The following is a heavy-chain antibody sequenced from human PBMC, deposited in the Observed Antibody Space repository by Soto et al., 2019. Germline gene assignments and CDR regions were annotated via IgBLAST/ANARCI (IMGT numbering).Heavy chain of an antibody. CDR1: GGTFSSYA. CDR3: ARGRVGGYDMLHEDYYYYYGMDV. CDR2: IIPIFGTA. Sequence: QVQLVQSGAEVKKPGSSVKVSCKASGGTFSSYAISWVRQAPGQGLEWMGGIIPIFGTANYAQKFQGRVTITADESTSTAYMEPSSLRSEDTAVYYCARGRVGGYDMLHEDYYYYYGMDVWGQGTTVTVSS. J-gene: IGHJ6*02. D-gene: IGHD5-12*01. V-gene: IGHV1-69*01.